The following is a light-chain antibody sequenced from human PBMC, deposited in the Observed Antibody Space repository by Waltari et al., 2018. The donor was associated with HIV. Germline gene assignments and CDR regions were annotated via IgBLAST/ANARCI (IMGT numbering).Light chain of an antibody. CDR1: QSISSY. J-gene: IGKJ1*01. CDR3: QQSYNNPRA. V-gene: IGKV1-39*01. Sequence: DIQMTQSPSSLSASVGDRVTITCRASQSISSYLNWYQQKPGEAPKLLIYTASSLQSGVPSRFSGSGSGTVFTLTISSLQPEDFGTYYCQQSYNNPRAFGQGTKVEIK. CDR2: TAS.